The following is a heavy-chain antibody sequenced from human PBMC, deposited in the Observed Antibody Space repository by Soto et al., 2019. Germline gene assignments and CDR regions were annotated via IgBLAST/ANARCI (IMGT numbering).Heavy chain of an antibody. CDR1: GGSISSSSYY. CDR3: ARHVRSTIPYGDYVVDWFDP. CDR2: LYYSGST. Sequence: QLQLQESGPGLVKPSETLSLTCTVSGGSISSSSYYWGWIRQPPGKGLEWIGCLYYSGSTYYNPSLKSRVTISVDTSKNRFSLKLSSVTAADTAVYYCARHVRSTIPYGDYVVDWFDPWGQGTLVTVSS. D-gene: IGHD4-17*01. V-gene: IGHV4-39*01. J-gene: IGHJ5*02.